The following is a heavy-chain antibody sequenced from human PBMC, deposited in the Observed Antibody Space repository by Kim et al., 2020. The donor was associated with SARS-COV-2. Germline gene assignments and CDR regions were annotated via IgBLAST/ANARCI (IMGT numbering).Heavy chain of an antibody. CDR3: ARDLSKLAPGQGPQLSPRPGGSFDI. V-gene: IGHV3-33*01. CDR1: GFTFSSYG. Sequence: GGSLRLSCAASGFTFSSYGMHWVRQAPGKGLEWVAVIWYDGSNKYYADSVKGRFTISRDNSKNTLYLQMNSLRAEDTAVYYCARDLSKLAPGQGPQLSPRPGGSFDIWGQGTMVTVSS. J-gene: IGHJ3*02. CDR2: IWYDGSNK. D-gene: IGHD1-1*01.